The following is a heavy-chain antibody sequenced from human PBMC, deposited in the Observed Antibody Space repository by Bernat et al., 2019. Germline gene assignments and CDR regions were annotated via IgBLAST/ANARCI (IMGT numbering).Heavy chain of an antibody. Sequence: QVQLVQSGAEVKKPGASVKVSCKASGYTFTSYAMHWVRQAPGQRLEWMGWINAGNGKTKYSQKVQGRVTITRDTSASTAYMELSSLRSEDTAVYYCARDGDSGLNHYYYYYYMDVWGKGTTVTVSS. CDR2: INAGNGKT. CDR1: GYTFTSYA. D-gene: IGHD7-27*01. J-gene: IGHJ6*03. CDR3: ARDGDSGLNHYYYYYYMDV. V-gene: IGHV1-3*01.